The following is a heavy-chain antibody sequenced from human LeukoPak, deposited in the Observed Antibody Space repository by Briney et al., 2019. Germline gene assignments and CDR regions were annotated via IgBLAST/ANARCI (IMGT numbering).Heavy chain of an antibody. CDR1: GLTFSDFW. D-gene: IGHD5-18*01. V-gene: IGHV3-74*01. CDR2: VKGDGRTT. J-gene: IGHJ4*02. CDR3: ATGHSYGYDY. Sequence: GGSLRLSCAASGLTFSDFWMHWVRQPPGKGLVWVALVKGDGRTTIYADSVKGRFSISRDNAKNTLYLQMNSLRADDSGVYYCATGHSYGYDYWGQGVLVTVSS.